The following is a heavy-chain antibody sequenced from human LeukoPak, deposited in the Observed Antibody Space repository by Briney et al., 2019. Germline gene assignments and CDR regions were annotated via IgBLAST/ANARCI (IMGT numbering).Heavy chain of an antibody. V-gene: IGHV3-23*01. Sequence: GGSLRLSCAASGFTFSSYAMSWVRQAPGKGLEWVSAISGSDGSTYYADSVKGRFTISRDNSKNTLYLQMNSLRAEDTAVYYCAKLVDVPYYDILTGYAYWGQGTLVTVSS. J-gene: IGHJ4*02. CDR1: GFTFSSYA. CDR2: ISGSDGST. CDR3: AKLVDVPYYDILTGYAY. D-gene: IGHD3-9*01.